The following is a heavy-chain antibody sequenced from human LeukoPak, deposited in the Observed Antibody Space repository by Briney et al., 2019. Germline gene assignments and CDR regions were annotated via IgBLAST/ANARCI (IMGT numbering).Heavy chain of an antibody. CDR1: GFTFTSYG. J-gene: IGHJ4*02. CDR3: AGGYSSGWYPHYFDY. D-gene: IGHD6-19*01. CDR2: ISYDGSNK. V-gene: IGHV3-30*03. Sequence: GGSPRLSCAASGFTFTSYGIHWVRQAPGKGLEWVAVISYDGSNKSYADSVRGRFTISRDNSENTLFLQMNSLRADDTAVYYCAGGYSSGWYPHYFDYWGQGTLVTVSS.